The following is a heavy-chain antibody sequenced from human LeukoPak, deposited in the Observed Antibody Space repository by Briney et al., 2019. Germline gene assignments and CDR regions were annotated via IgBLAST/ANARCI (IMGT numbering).Heavy chain of an antibody. CDR2: IYHSGST. CDR1: GYSISSGYY. J-gene: IGHJ6*03. CDR3: ARLATGIVVVPAARRTHYYYMDV. V-gene: IGHV4-38-2*02. Sequence: SETLSLTCTVSGYSISSGYYWGWIRQPPGKGLEWIGSIYHSGSTYYNPSLKSRVTISVDTSKNQFSLKLSSVTAADTAVYYCARLATGIVVVPAARRTHYYYMDVWGKGTTVTVSS. D-gene: IGHD2-2*01.